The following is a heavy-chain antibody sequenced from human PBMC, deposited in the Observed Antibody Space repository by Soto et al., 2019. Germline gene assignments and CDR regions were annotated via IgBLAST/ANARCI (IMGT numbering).Heavy chain of an antibody. Sequence: QVQLLESGPGRVKPSQTLSLTCSVSGDSISTFDYFWAWVRQPPGQALEYIGYIYKSATTYYNPSFESRVAISLDTSKSQFSLNVTSLTAADTAVYFCARGRYCLTGRCFPNWFDSWGQGTLVTVSS. J-gene: IGHJ5*01. CDR2: IYKSATT. V-gene: IGHV4-30-4*01. CDR1: GDSISTFDYF. D-gene: IGHD2-15*01. CDR3: ARGRYCLTGRCFPNWFDS.